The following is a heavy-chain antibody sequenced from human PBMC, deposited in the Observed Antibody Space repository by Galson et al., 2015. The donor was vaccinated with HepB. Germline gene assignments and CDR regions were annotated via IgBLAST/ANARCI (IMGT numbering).Heavy chain of an antibody. Sequence: SLRLSCAASGFTFSDYAMSWVRQAPGKGLDWVSTISDRGGTTFYADSVKGRFTVSRDNSKSTLYLQMNSLRADDTAIYYCTKGRGSTWYKVYFDYWGQGSLVTVSS. V-gene: IGHV3-23*01. J-gene: IGHJ4*02. CDR3: TKGRGSTWYKVYFDY. D-gene: IGHD6-13*01. CDR2: ISDRGGTT. CDR1: GFTFSDYA.